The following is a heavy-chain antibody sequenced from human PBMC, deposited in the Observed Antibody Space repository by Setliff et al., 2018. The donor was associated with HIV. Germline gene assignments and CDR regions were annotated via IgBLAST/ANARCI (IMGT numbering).Heavy chain of an antibody. CDR3: GRDRTPYYYDSSGFNWFDP. V-gene: IGHV1-69*13. CDR2: VIPIFGTA. J-gene: IGHJ5*02. Sequence: SVKVSCKASGYSFTGYYVNWVRQAPGQGLEWMGGVIPIFGTANYAQKFQGRVTITADESTSTAYMELSSLRSEDTAVYYCGRDRTPYYYDSSGFNWFDPWGQGTLVTVSS. D-gene: IGHD3-22*01. CDR1: GYSFTGYY.